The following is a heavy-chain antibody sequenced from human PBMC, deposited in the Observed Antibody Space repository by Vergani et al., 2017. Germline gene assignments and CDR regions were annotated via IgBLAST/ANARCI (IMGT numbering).Heavy chain of an antibody. J-gene: IGHJ3*02. V-gene: IGHV1-3*01. D-gene: IGHD3-9*01. CDR2: INAGNGNT. CDR3: ARDYDILTGYSSFAFDI. CDR1: GYTFTSYA. Sequence: QVQLVQSGAEVKKPGASVKVSCKASGYTFTSYAMHWVRQAPGQRLEWMGWINAGNGNTKYSQKFQGRVTITRDTSASTAYMELSSLRSEDTAVYYCARDYDILTGYSSFAFDIWGQGTMVTVFS.